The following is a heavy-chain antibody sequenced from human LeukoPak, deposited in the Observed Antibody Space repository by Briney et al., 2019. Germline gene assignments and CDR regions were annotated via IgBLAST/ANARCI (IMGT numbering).Heavy chain of an antibody. CDR1: GVTFSSNY. V-gene: IGHV3-66*02. CDR3: ARTSIAVAGNFNDY. Sequence: GGSLRLSCAASGVTFSSNYMSWIRQAPGKGLEWVSVIYSGGSTYYADSVKGRFTISRDNSKNTLYLQMNSLRAEDTAVYYCARTSIAVAGNFNDYWGQGTLVTVSS. CDR2: IYSGGST. D-gene: IGHD6-19*01. J-gene: IGHJ4*02.